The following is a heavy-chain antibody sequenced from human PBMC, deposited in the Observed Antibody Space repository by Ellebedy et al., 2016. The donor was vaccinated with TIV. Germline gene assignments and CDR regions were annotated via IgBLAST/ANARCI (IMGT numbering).Heavy chain of an antibody. CDR1: DGPIRSYH. D-gene: IGHD3-10*01. CDR3: ARTSTMVRGALDY. J-gene: IGHJ4*02. CDR2: FHYSGTT. Sequence: SETLSLXXTVSDGPIRSYHWSWIRQSPGKGLEWIGYFHYSGTTNYNPSLKSRLSISVDTSKNQFSLNLSSVTAADTGVYYCARTSTMVRGALDYWGQGTLVTVAS. V-gene: IGHV4-59*01.